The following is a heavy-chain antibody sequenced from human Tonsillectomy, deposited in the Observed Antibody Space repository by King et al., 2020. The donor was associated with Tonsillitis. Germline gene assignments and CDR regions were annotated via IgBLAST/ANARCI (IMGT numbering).Heavy chain of an antibody. Sequence: VQLVESGGGLVKPGGSLRLSCAASGFTFSRFFFNWVRQAPGKGLEWVSSITRGSPYSSYSDSVKGRFTIARDDAKNSLYLQMNSLRGEDTAVYFCARDGQLVVPYYFDYWGQGTLVTVSS. CDR1: GFTFSRFF. CDR2: ITRGSPYS. J-gene: IGHJ4*02. CDR3: ARDGQLVVPYYFDY. D-gene: IGHD6-13*01. V-gene: IGHV3-21*01.